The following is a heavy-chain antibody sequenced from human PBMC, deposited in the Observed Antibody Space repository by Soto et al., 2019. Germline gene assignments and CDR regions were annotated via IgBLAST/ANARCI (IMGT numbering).Heavy chain of an antibody. CDR2: IIPIFGTA. J-gene: IGHJ6*02. CDR3: ARDKLKGVEAAPYGMDV. CDR1: GGSFSSYA. V-gene: IGHV1-69*13. Sequence: GSLVKVSCTASGGSFSSYAISWVRQAPGQGLEWMGGIIPIFGTANYAQKFQGRVTITADESTSTAYMELSSLRSEDTAVYYCARDKLKGVEAAPYGMDVWGQGTPVTVSS. D-gene: IGHD2-15*01.